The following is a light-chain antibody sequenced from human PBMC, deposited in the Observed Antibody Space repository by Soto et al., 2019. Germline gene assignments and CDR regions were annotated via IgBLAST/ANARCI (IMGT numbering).Light chain of an antibody. J-gene: IGKJ1*01. CDR3: QQRRNWPRT. CDR2: DAS. V-gene: IGKV3-11*01. CDR1: QSVSSY. Sequence: EIVLTQSPATLSLSPGERATLSCRASQSVSSYLAWYQQKPGQAPRLLIYDASNRATGIPARFSGSGSGTDFTLTISSLEPEDFVVYYCQQRRNWPRTFGQGTKVDIK.